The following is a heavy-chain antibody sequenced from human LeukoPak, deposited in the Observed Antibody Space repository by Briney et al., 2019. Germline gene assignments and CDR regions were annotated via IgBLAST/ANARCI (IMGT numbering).Heavy chain of an antibody. Sequence: PGGSLRLSCAASGFTFSSYAMHWVRQAPGKGLEWVAVISYDGSNKYYADSVKGRFTISRDNSKNTLYLQMNSLRAEDTAVYYCARDIVVVVPAAIMEYYGMDVWGQGTTVTVSS. CDR2: ISYDGSNK. J-gene: IGHJ6*02. D-gene: IGHD2-2*02. V-gene: IGHV3-30*04. CDR3: ARDIVVVVPAAIMEYYGMDV. CDR1: GFTFSSYA.